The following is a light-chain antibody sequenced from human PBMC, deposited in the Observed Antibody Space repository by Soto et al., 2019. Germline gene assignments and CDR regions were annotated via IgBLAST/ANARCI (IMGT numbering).Light chain of an antibody. Sequence: DLQMTQSPSSLSASVGDRVTITCQASQDISLNLNWFQQKPGKAPKLLIYLASDLETGVPSRFSGGGSGTDFTLTISSLQPDDFATYYCQQYDNLPITFGQGTKLEIK. CDR3: QQYDNLPIT. V-gene: IGKV1-33*01. J-gene: IGKJ2*01. CDR1: QDISLN. CDR2: LAS.